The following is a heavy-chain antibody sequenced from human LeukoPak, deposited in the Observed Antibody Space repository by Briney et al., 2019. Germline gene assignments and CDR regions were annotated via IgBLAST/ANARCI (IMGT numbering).Heavy chain of an antibody. J-gene: IGHJ4*02. CDR3: AREVDYYDSSGLIRDY. CDR2: IYYSGST. D-gene: IGHD3-22*01. Sequence: SETLSLTCTVSGGSISSSSYYWGWIRQPPGKGLEWIGSIYYSGSTYYNPSLKSRVTISVDTSKNQFPLKLSSVTAADTAVYYCAREVDYYDSSGLIRDYWGQGTLVTVSS. V-gene: IGHV4-39*06. CDR1: GGSISSSSYY.